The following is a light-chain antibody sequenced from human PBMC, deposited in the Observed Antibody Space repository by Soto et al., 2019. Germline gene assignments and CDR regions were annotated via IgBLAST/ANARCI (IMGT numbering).Light chain of an antibody. CDR2: GAS. CDR3: QQYGRSPPHT. CDR1: QSVSSSS. V-gene: IGKV3-20*01. Sequence: EIVLTQSPGTLCLSPGERATLSCRASQSVSSSSLAWYQQKPGQAPRLLVYGASSRATGVPDRFSGSGSGTDFTLTISRLEPEDFAVYYCQQYGRSPPHTFGGGTKVEIK. J-gene: IGKJ4*01.